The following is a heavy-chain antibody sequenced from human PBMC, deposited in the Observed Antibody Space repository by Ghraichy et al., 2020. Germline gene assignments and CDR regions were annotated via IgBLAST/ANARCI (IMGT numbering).Heavy chain of an antibody. V-gene: IGHV3-23*01. CDR1: GFTFSSYA. D-gene: IGHD1-26*01. J-gene: IGHJ4*02. CDR2: ISGSGGST. Sequence: GGSLRLSCAASGFTFSSYAMSWVRQAPGKGLEWVSAISGSGGSTYYADSVKGRFTISRDNSKNTLYLQMNSLRAEDTAVYYCARTQVGATSSGVFDYWGQGTLVTVSS. CDR3: ARTQVGATSSGVFDY.